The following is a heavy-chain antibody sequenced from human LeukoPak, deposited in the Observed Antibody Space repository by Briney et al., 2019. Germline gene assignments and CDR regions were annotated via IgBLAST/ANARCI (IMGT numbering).Heavy chain of an antibody. CDR3: AKGSYYCSSSSCPQYYYYMDV. CDR1: GFTFNSYG. D-gene: IGHD2-2*01. Sequence: GGSLRLSCAASGFTFNSYGMHWVRQAPGKGLEWVAFIRYDGSDKHYADSVKGRLTISRDNSKNTLYLQMSSPRAEDTAVYYCAKGSYYCSSSSCPQYYYYMDVWGKGTTVTVS. J-gene: IGHJ6*03. CDR2: IRYDGSDK. V-gene: IGHV3-30*02.